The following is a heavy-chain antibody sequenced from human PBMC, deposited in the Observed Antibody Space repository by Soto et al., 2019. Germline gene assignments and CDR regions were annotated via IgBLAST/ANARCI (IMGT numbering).Heavy chain of an antibody. D-gene: IGHD6-13*01. J-gene: IGHJ6*02. Sequence: ASVKVSCKASGYTFTSYDINWVRQATGQGLEWMGWMNPNSGNTGYAQKFQGRVTMTRNTSISTAYMELSSLRSEDTAVYYCAIGGAAAGYYYYYGMDVWGQGTTVTVSS. CDR2: MNPNSGNT. CDR3: AIGGAAAGYYYYYGMDV. CDR1: GYTFTSYD. V-gene: IGHV1-8*01.